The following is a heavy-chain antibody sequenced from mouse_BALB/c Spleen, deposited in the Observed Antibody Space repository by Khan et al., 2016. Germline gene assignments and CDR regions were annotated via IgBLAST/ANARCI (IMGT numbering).Heavy chain of an antibody. Sequence: QIQLVQSGPELKKPGETVKISCKASGYTFTNYGMNWVKQAPGKGLKWMGWINTYTGEPTYADDFKGRFAFSLETSASTAYLQINNLKNEDTATFCCASGYYRYDGDDYWGQGTTLTVSS. J-gene: IGHJ2*01. CDR1: GYTFTNYG. CDR3: ASGYYRYDGDDY. V-gene: IGHV9-3-1*01. CDR2: INTYTGEP. D-gene: IGHD2-14*01.